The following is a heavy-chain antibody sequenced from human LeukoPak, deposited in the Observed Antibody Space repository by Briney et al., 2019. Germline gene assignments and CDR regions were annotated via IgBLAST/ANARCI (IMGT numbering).Heavy chain of an antibody. CDR3: ARGVPRRSPLDY. CDR2: IYHSGST. Sequence: SQTLSLTCTVSGGSISSGGYYWSWIRQPPGKGLEWIGYIYHSGSTYYNPSLKSRVTISVDRSKNQFSLKLSSVTAADTAVYYCARGVPRRSPLDYWGQGTLVTVSS. J-gene: IGHJ4*02. V-gene: IGHV4-30-2*01. CDR1: GGSISSGGYY.